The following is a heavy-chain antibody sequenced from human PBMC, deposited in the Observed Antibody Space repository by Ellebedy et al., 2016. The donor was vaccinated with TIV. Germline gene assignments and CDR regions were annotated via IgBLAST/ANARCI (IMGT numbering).Heavy chain of an antibody. Sequence: AASVKVSCKASGYTFTSYGVSWVRQAPGQGLEWMGWISAHNGNTNQVQKFQGRVTMTTDTSNNKVYMELSSLTSEDMAVYYCASLCRLSAGCYYSFDPWGQGTLVSVSS. CDR1: GYTFTSYG. CDR2: ISAHNGNT. CDR3: ASLCRLSAGCYYSFDP. D-gene: IGHD3-10*01. V-gene: IGHV1-18*03. J-gene: IGHJ5*02.